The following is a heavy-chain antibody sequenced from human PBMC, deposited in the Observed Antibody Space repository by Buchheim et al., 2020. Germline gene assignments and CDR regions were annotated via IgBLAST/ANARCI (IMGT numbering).Heavy chain of an antibody. CDR1: GFTFSSYS. Sequence: EVQLVESGGGLVQPGGSLRLSCAASGFTFSSYSMNWVRQAPGKGLEWVSYISSSSSTIYYADSVKGRFTISRDNATNSLYLQMNSLRAEDTAVYYCARDDSSGYYSYHYYYGMDVWGQGTT. D-gene: IGHD3-22*01. CDR3: ARDDSSGYYSYHYYYGMDV. CDR2: ISSSSSTI. V-gene: IGHV3-48*01. J-gene: IGHJ6*02.